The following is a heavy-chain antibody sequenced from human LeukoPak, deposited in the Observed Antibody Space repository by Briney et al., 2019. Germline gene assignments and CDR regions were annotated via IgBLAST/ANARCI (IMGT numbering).Heavy chain of an antibody. CDR3: ARVPVGWNDPWYFDY. D-gene: IGHD1-1*01. Sequence: GGSLRFSGSGSGFTVSSNYMSRVRQAPGKELEWGSVIYSGGSTYYADSVKGQLTISRDNSKNTLYLQMNSLRAEDTAVYNCARVPVGWNDPWYFDYWGQGTLVTVSS. CDR1: GFTVSSNY. J-gene: IGHJ4*02. V-gene: IGHV3-53*01. CDR2: IYSGGST.